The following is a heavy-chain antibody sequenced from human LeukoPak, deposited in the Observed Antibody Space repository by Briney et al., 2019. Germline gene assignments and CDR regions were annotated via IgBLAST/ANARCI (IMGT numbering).Heavy chain of an antibody. Sequence: GGSLRLSCAASGFTFGSYAMSWVRQAPGKGLEWVSAISGSGGSTYYADSVKGRFTISRDNSKNTLYLQMNSLRAEDTAVYYCAKGGYGDYVFSWPEPQDVWGQGTTVTVSS. J-gene: IGHJ6*02. CDR1: GFTFGSYA. D-gene: IGHD4-17*01. CDR3: AKGGYGDYVFSWPEPQDV. CDR2: ISGSGGST. V-gene: IGHV3-23*01.